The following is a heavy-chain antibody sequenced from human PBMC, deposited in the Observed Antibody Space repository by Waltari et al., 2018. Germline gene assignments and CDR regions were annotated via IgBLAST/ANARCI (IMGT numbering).Heavy chain of an antibody. D-gene: IGHD2-15*01. CDR3: AREGYCSGGSCRIDY. J-gene: IGHJ4*02. CDR1: GGSISSYY. CDR2: IYYSGST. Sequence: QVQLQESGPGLVKPSETLSLTCTVSGGSISSYYWSWIRQPPGKGLEWIGYIYYSGSTHYNPSLKSRGTRSVDTSKNQFSLKLSSVTAADTAVYYCAREGYCSGGSCRIDYWGQGTLVTVSS. V-gene: IGHV4-59*01.